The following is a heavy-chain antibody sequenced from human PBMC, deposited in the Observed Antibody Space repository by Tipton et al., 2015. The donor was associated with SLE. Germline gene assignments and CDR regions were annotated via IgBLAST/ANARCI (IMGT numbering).Heavy chain of an antibody. Sequence: TLSLTCAVYGGSFSSYYWGWIRQPPGKGLEWIGSIYYSGSTYYNPSLKSRVTISVDTSKNQFSLKLSSVTAADTAVYYCARHKDFLEWLSSANWFDPWGQGTLVTVSS. CDR1: GGSFSSYY. CDR3: ARHKDFLEWLSSANWFDP. V-gene: IGHV4-39*07. CDR2: IYYSGST. J-gene: IGHJ5*02. D-gene: IGHD3-3*01.